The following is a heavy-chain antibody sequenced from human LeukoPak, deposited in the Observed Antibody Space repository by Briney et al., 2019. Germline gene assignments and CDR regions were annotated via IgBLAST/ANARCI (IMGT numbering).Heavy chain of an antibody. CDR1: GYSVSSDYY. V-gene: IGHV4-38-2*01. J-gene: IGHJ4*02. CDR2: INHSGSI. CDR3: ARSMVRGVLDY. D-gene: IGHD3-10*01. Sequence: SETLSLTCAVSGYSVSSDYYWGWIRQPPGKGLEWIGCINHSGSIYYNPSLKSRVAISVETSNNQFSLKLSSVTAADTAVYYCARSMVRGVLDYWGQGTLVTVSS.